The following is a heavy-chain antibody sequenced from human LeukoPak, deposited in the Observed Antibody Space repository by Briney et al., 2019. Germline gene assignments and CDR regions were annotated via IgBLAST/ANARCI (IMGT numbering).Heavy chain of an antibody. V-gene: IGHV1-69*05. CDR3: ARASKPIAAAANWFDP. CDR1: GGTFSSYA. CDR2: IIPIFGTA. D-gene: IGHD6-13*01. J-gene: IGHJ5*02. Sequence: SVKVSCKASGGTFSSYAISWVRQAPGQGLEWMGGIIPIFGTANCAQKFQGRVTITTDESTSTAYMELSSLRSEDTAVYYCARASKPIAAAANWFDPWGQGTLVTVSS.